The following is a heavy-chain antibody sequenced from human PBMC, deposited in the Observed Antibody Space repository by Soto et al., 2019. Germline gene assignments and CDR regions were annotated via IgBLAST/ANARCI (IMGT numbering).Heavy chain of an antibody. CDR1: GFTFSGYS. D-gene: IGHD5-12*01. Sequence: PGGSLRLSCAASGFTFSGYSMNWVRQAPGKGLEWVSSISSSSSYIYYADSVKGRFTISRDNAKNSLYLQMNSLRAEDTAVYYCARDLVATTPCMDVWGKGTTVTVSS. V-gene: IGHV3-21*01. CDR2: ISSSSSYI. J-gene: IGHJ6*03. CDR3: ARDLVATTPCMDV.